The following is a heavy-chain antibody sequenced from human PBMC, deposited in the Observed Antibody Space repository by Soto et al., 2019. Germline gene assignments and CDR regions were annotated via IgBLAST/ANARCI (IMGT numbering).Heavy chain of an antibody. J-gene: IGHJ1*01. CDR1: GYTFTSYG. V-gene: IGHV1-18*01. D-gene: IGHD3-22*01. Sequence: ASVKVSCKASGYTFTSYGISWVRQAPGQGLERMGWISAYNGNTNYAQKIQGRVTMTTDTSTSTAYMELRSLRSDDTAVYYCARAVDYYDSSGYYTHEYFQHWGQGTLVTVSS. CDR3: ARAVDYYDSSGYYTHEYFQH. CDR2: ISAYNGNT.